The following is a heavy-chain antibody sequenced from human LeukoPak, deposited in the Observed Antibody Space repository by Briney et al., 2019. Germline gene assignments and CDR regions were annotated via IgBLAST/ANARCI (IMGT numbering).Heavy chain of an antibody. J-gene: IGHJ6*02. Sequence: GGSLRLSCAASGFTFSSYEMNWVRQAPGKGLEWVSYISSSGSTIYYADSVKGRFTISRDNAKNSLYLQMNSLRAEDTAVYYCARGPIDLWLYYGMDVWGQGTTVTVSS. V-gene: IGHV3-48*03. CDR2: ISSSGSTI. D-gene: IGHD5-18*01. CDR3: ARGPIDLWLYYGMDV. CDR1: GFTFSSYE.